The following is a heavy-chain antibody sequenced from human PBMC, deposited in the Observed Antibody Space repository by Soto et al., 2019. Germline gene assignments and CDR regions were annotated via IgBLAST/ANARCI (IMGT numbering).Heavy chain of an antibody. Sequence: GGSLRLSCAASGFTFDNYAMTWVRQAPGKGLEWVSGISGSGGDTYNADSVKGRFTISRDNSENTLYLQMNSLRAEDTAVYYCAKGVCSGNNFNTCYYYSYGLDVWGQGTTVTVSS. J-gene: IGHJ6*02. CDR3: AKGVCSGNNFNTCYYYSYGLDV. CDR1: GFTFDNYA. V-gene: IGHV3-23*01. D-gene: IGHD3-10*02. CDR2: ISGSGGDT.